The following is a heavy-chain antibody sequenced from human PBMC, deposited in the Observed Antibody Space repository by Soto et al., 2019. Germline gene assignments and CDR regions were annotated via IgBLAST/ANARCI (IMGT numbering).Heavy chain of an antibody. V-gene: IGHV3-23*01. J-gene: IGHJ4*02. CDR3: ARGSTDSYPGSRIFDF. CDR1: GLTFGSRA. D-gene: IGHD3-10*01. CDR2: ITDTGGDA. Sequence: GGSRRLSCVASGLTFGSRAMGWVRQAPGEGLQWVSTITDTGGDAKYADSVRGRFVISRDNSKKTLYLQMTSLTAEDSAMYFCARGSTDSYPGSRIFDFWGRGTLVTVSS.